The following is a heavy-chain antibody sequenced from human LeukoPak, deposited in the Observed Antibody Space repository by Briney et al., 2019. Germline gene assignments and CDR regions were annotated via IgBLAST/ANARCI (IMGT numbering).Heavy chain of an antibody. J-gene: IGHJ4*02. CDR2: INHSGST. V-gene: IGHV4-34*01. CDR3: ARGKVAGTDY. Sequence: SETLSLTCAVYGGSFSGYYWSWIRQPPGKGLEWIGEINHSGSTNYNPSLKSRVTISVDTSKNQFSLKLSSVTAADTAVYYCARGKVAGTDYWGQGTLVTVSS. CDR1: GGSFSGYY. D-gene: IGHD6-19*01.